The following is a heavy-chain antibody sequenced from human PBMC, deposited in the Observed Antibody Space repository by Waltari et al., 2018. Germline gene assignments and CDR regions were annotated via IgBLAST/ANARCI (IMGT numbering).Heavy chain of an antibody. V-gene: IGHV4-4*07. CDR2: IYTSGST. CDR1: GGSISSYY. D-gene: IGHD2-2*01. Sequence: QVQLQESGPGLVKPSEPLSLTCTVSGGSISSYYWSWLRQPAGKGLEWIGRIYTSGSTNYNPSLKSRVTMSVDTSKNQFSLKLSSVTAADTAVYYCAREGIVVVPAASFDIWGQGTMVTVSS. J-gene: IGHJ3*02. CDR3: AREGIVVVPAASFDI.